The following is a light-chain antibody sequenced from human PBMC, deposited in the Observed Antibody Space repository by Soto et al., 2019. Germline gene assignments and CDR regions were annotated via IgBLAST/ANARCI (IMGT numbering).Light chain of an antibody. V-gene: IGKV3-11*01. Sequence: EIVLTQSPATLSLSPGERATLSCRASQSVSSYVAWYQQKPGQAPRLLIYDASNRATGIPARFSGSGSGTDFTLTISSLEPEDFAVYYCQQRSDWPLTFGGGTKV. CDR3: QQRSDWPLT. J-gene: IGKJ4*01. CDR2: DAS. CDR1: QSVSSY.